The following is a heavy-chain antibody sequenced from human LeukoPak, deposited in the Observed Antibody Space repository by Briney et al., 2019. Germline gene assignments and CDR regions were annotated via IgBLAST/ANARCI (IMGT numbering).Heavy chain of an antibody. D-gene: IGHD1-26*01. J-gene: IGHJ3*02. CDR2: INTDNGSP. Sequence: ASVKVSCKASGYTFTSHAMNWVRQAPGQGLEWMGWINTDNGSPTYGQGFTGRFVFSLDTSVSTAYLQISSLKAEDTAVYYCARGGRAFDIWGQGTMVTVSS. V-gene: IGHV7-4-1*02. CDR3: ARGGRAFDI. CDR1: GYTFTSHA.